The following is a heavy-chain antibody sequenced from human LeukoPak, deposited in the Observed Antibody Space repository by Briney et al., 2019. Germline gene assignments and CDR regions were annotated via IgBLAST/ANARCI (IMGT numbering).Heavy chain of an antibody. D-gene: IGHD3-10*01. CDR1: GYTFTSYD. V-gene: IGHV1-18*01. CDR3: ARDQGVNCFDP. CDR2: ISAYSGNT. J-gene: IGHJ5*02. Sequence: GASVKVSCKASGYTFTSYDINWVRQATGQGLEWMGWISAYSGNTNYAQKFQGRVTMTTDTSTSTAYMEVTSLRSDDTAVYYCARDQGVNCFDPWGQGTLVTVSS.